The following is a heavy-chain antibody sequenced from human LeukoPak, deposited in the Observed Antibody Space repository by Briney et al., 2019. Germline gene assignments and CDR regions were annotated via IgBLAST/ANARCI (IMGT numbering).Heavy chain of an antibody. Sequence: SETLSLTCTVSGGSISSGGYYWSWIRQHPGKGLEWIGYIYYSGSTYYNPSLKSRVTIPVDTSKNQFSLKLSSVTAADTAVYYCARDRFLGSGGYGMDVWGQGTTVTVSS. CDR1: GGSISSGGYY. CDR3: ARDRFLGSGGYGMDV. V-gene: IGHV4-31*03. J-gene: IGHJ6*02. CDR2: IYYSGST. D-gene: IGHD3-3*01.